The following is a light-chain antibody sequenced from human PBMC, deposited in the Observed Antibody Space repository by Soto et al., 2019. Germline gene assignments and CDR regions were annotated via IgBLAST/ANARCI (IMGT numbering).Light chain of an antibody. CDR2: DAS. V-gene: IGKV3-11*01. J-gene: IGKJ4*01. CDR1: QSISTY. Sequence: EIGLKKSPPTLSFFPGERATLSCRAGQSISTYLAWYQQKPGQPPRLLIYDASKRSTGIPARFGGSGSGTDFTLTISSLEPEDFAVYYCQQRSNWPPPFGGGTKVEIK. CDR3: QQRSNWPPP.